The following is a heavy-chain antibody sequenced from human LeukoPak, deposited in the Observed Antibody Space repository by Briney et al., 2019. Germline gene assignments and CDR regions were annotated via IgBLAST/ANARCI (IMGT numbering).Heavy chain of an antibody. CDR2: INCAESYA. CDR3: ARAATVTGDWYFDF. J-gene: IGHJ2*01. Sequence: GESLKISCEGSGYIFTNYWISWVRQMPGRGLKWMGWINCAESYAIYSPSFQGQVTMSADTSIRTVYLQWASLRTSDTAIYYCARAATVTGDWYFDFWGPGTLVTVSP. D-gene: IGHD4-17*01. V-gene: IGHV5-10-1*01. CDR1: GYIFTNYW.